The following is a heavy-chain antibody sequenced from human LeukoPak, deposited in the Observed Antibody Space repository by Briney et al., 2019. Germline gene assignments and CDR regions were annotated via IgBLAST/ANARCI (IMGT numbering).Heavy chain of an antibody. V-gene: IGHV4-38-2*02. Sequence: SETLSLTCTVSGYSISSGYYWGWIRQPPGKGLEWIGEINHSGSTNYNPSLKSRVTISVDTSKNQFSLKLSSVTAADTAVYYCARVPGTTLNYYYYGMDVWGQGTTVTVSS. CDR3: ARVPGTTLNYYYYGMDV. CDR2: INHSGST. CDR1: GYSISSGYY. J-gene: IGHJ6*02. D-gene: IGHD4-17*01.